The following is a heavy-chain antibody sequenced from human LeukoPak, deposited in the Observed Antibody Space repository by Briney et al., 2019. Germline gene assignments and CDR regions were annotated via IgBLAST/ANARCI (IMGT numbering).Heavy chain of an antibody. D-gene: IGHD6-19*01. Sequence: GGSLRLSCAASGFTFSSYSMNWVRQAPGKGLEWVSSISSSSSYIYYADSVKGRFTISRDNAKNSLYLQMNSLRAEDTAVYYCAREDSSGWYCNWGQGTLVTVSS. CDR1: GFTFSSYS. J-gene: IGHJ4*02. CDR2: ISSSSSYI. CDR3: AREDSSGWYCN. V-gene: IGHV3-21*01.